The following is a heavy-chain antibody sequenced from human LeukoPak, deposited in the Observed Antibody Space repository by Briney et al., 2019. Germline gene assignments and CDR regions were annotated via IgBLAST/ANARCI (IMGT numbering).Heavy chain of an antibody. J-gene: IGHJ4*02. D-gene: IGHD3-22*01. CDR1: GFTFSSYA. CDR2: ISGSGGST. V-gene: IGHV3-23*01. Sequence: GGSLRLPCAASGFTFSSYAMSWVRQAPGKGLEWVSAISGSGGSTYYADSVKGRFTISRDNAKNSLYLQMNSLRDEDTAVYYCATLYDSSGYRNAEDYWGQGTLVTVSS. CDR3: ATLYDSSGYRNAEDY.